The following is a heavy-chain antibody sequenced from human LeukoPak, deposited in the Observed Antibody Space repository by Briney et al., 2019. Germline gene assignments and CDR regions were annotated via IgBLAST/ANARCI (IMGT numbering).Heavy chain of an antibody. Sequence: QPGGSLRLSCEGSGFSFSSYWMTWVRQLPGKGPEWVANIRQDESERYFADSVKGRFTISRDSAKKSVYLHMSSLRAEDTALYYCARLSAYYYGSYFYYYMDVWGKGTTVTVSS. V-gene: IGHV3-7*01. D-gene: IGHD3-10*01. CDR1: GFSFSSYW. CDR2: IRQDESER. J-gene: IGHJ6*03. CDR3: ARLSAYYYGSYFYYYMDV.